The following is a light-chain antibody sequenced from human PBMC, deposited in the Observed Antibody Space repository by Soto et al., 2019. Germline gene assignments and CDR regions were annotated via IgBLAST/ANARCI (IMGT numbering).Light chain of an antibody. V-gene: IGKV3-15*01. CDR3: QQYNNWPPLT. CDR1: QSVSTY. CDR2: DTS. Sequence: EVVMTQSPATLSVSPGERATLSCRASQSVSTYLAWYQQKPGQAPRLLIYDTSTRATGVPARFSGSGSETEFTLTISSLQSEDFAVYYCQQYNNWPPLTFGGGTKVEV. J-gene: IGKJ4*01.